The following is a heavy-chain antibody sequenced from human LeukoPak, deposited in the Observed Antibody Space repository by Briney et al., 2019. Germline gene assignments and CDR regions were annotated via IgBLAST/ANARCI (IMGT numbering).Heavy chain of an antibody. Sequence: SETLSLTCTVSGGSISSSSYYWGWIRQPPGKGLEWIGSISYGGSTYYTPSLKSRVTISVDTSKNQFSLKLSSVTAADTAVYYCARPLIVGSKGAFDIWGQGTMVTVSS. D-gene: IGHD3-22*01. J-gene: IGHJ3*02. V-gene: IGHV4-39*07. CDR1: GGSISSSSYY. CDR3: ARPLIVGSKGAFDI. CDR2: ISYGGST.